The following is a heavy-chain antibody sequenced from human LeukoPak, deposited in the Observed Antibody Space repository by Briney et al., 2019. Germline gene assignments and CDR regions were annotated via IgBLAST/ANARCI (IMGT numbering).Heavy chain of an antibody. V-gene: IGHV3-30-3*01. Sequence: GGSLRLSCAASGFTFSSYAMHWVRQAPGKGLEWVAVISYDGSSKYYADSVKGRFTISRDNSKNTLYLQMNSLRAEDTAVYYCARDLLPGRYDSSGYYLPHYWGQGTLVTVSS. J-gene: IGHJ4*02. CDR2: ISYDGSSK. CDR3: ARDLLPGRYDSSGYYLPHY. CDR1: GFTFSSYA. D-gene: IGHD3-22*01.